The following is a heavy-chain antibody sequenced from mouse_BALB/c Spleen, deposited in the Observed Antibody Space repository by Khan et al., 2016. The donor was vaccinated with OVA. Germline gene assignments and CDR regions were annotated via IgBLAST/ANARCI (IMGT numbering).Heavy chain of an antibody. CDR1: GFTFSTYA. CDR2: ISSGGDYI. D-gene: IGHD1-1*01. J-gene: IGHJ3*01. Sequence: EVELVESGGDLVKPGGSLKLSCSASGFTFSTYAMSWVRQTPEKRLEWVATISSGGDYIYYPDSVKERFTISRDTAKNTLYLQMSSLRSEDTAMYYCARHNYGPFAYWGQGTLVTVSA. V-gene: IGHV5-9-3*01. CDR3: ARHNYGPFAY.